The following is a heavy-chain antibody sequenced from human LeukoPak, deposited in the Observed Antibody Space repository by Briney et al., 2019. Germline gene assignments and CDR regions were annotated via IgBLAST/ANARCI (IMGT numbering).Heavy chain of an antibody. CDR3: ARGSSSDWPLEY. D-gene: IGHD6-19*01. CDR1: GGTFSSYA. Sequence: GASVKVSCKASGGTFSSYAISWVRQAPGQRLEWMGWINAYNGDTEYSQKFQGRVTITRDTSASTAYMELSTLRSEDTAVYYCARGSSSDWPLEYWGRGILVTVSS. V-gene: IGHV1-3*01. J-gene: IGHJ4*02. CDR2: INAYNGDT.